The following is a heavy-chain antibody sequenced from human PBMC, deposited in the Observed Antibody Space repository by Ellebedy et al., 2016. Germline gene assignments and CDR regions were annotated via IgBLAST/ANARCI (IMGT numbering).Heavy chain of an antibody. J-gene: IGHJ4*02. V-gene: IGHV3-21*03. D-gene: IGHD3-10*01. Sequence: GGSLRLSCAASGFTFISYNMNWVRQAPGKGLEWVSSISTGSTDISYTESVKGRFTISRDNAKNSRYLEMNSLRAEDTAVYYCASGSYYIDFWGQGALVTVSS. CDR2: ISTGSTDI. CDR3: ASGSYYIDF. CDR1: GFTFISYN.